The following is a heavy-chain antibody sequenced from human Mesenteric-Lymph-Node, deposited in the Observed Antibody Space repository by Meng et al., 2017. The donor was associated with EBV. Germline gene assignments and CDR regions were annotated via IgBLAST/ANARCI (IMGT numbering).Heavy chain of an antibody. V-gene: IGHV6-1*01. Sequence: QVQLQQSGPGLVKPSXXXXPXCVISGDSVSSSSAAWTWIRQSPSRGLEWLGRTYCRSKWYNDYAVFVKSRITINPDTSKNQFSLQLNSVTPEDTAVYYCARGATSVFDLWGRGTLGTVSS. CDR2: TYCRSKWYN. CDR1: GDSVSSSSAA. CDR3: ARGATSVFDL. J-gene: IGHJ2*01.